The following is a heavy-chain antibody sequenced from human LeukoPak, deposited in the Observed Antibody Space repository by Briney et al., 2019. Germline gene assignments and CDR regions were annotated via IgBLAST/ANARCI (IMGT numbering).Heavy chain of an antibody. J-gene: IGHJ4*02. CDR3: ARGQCSSSWYGGLDY. Sequence: ASVKVSCKASGYTFTSYAMYWVRQAPGQGLEWMGWINTNTGNPTYAQGFTGRFVFSLDTSVSTAYLQISSLKAEDTAVYYCARGQCSSSWYGGLDYWGQGTLVTVSS. V-gene: IGHV7-4-1*02. D-gene: IGHD6-13*01. CDR2: INTNTGNP. CDR1: GYTFTSYA.